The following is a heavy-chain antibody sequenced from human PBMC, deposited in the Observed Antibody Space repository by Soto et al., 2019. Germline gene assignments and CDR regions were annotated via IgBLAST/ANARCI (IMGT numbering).Heavy chain of an antibody. J-gene: IGHJ4*02. CDR3: ARDIGSFAYGEGY. CDR1: GGSINGYW. CDR2: VYSSGTT. Sequence: SETLSLTCSVSGGSINGYWWSWIRQPAGKGLEWIGRVYSSGTTDYNPSLNSRATMSVETSKNQFSLKLSSVTAADTAVYYCARDIGSFAYGEGYWGQGIQVTVSS. V-gene: IGHV4-4*07. D-gene: IGHD3-10*01.